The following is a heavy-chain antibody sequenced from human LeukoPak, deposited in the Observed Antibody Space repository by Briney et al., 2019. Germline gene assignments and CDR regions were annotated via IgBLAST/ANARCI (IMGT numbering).Heavy chain of an antibody. Sequence: GGSLRLSCAASGFTFSSYWMSWVRQAPGKGLEWVTNIKQDGSRKYYADSVKGRFTISRDNAKNSLYLQMNSLRAEDTAVYYCARVGDYYYYYMYVWGKGTTVTVSS. CDR1: GFTFSSYW. V-gene: IGHV3-7*03. D-gene: IGHD3-10*01. CDR2: IKQDGSRK. CDR3: ARVGDYYYYYMYV. J-gene: IGHJ6*03.